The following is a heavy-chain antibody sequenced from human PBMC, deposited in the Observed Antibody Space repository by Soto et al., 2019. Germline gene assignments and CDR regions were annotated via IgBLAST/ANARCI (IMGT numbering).Heavy chain of an antibody. Sequence: ASVKVSCKPSGYTLNTYYLHWVRQAPGQGLEWMGKIHPSGGGSTYAQKFLGRVTMTRDTSTSTVFMELSSLRSADTAVYYCARGGHIAVVTASFDYWGQGTLVTVSS. CDR3: ARGGHIAVVTASFDY. CDR2: IHPSGGGS. D-gene: IGHD2-21*02. V-gene: IGHV1-46*02. J-gene: IGHJ4*02. CDR1: GYTLNTYY.